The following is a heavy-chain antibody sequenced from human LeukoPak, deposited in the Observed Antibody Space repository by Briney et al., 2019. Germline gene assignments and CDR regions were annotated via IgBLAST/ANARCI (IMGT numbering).Heavy chain of an antibody. J-gene: IGHJ4*02. V-gene: IGHV3-21*01. CDR2: ISSSSSYI. CDR1: GFTFSSYS. D-gene: IGHD2-2*01. CDR3: ARSVEEDCSSTSCYPDYFDY. Sequence: GGSLRLSCAASGFTFSSYSMNWVRQAPGKGLEWVSSISSSSSYIYYADSVKGRFTISRDNAKNSLYLQMNSLRAEDTAVYYCARSVEEDCSSTSCYPDYFDYWGQGTLVTVSS.